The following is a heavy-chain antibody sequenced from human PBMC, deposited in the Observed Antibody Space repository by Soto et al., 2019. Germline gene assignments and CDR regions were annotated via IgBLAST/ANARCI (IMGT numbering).Heavy chain of an antibody. CDR3: ARVRTLLWCGETPYYFDY. D-gene: IGHD3-10*01. V-gene: IGHV4-59*01. J-gene: IGHJ4*02. CDR2: IYYSGST. Sequence: QVQLQESGPGLVKPSETLSLTCTVSGGSISSYYWSWIRKPPGKGLEWIGYIYYSGSTNYNPSLKSRVTISVDTFKTQFALKLSSVTAADTAVYYCARVRTLLWCGETPYYFDYWGQGTLVTVSS. CDR1: GGSISSYY.